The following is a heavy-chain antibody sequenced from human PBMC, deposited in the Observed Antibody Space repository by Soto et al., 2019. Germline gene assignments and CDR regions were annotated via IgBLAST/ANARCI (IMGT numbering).Heavy chain of an antibody. D-gene: IGHD3-22*01. CDR1: GFTFSSYS. J-gene: IGHJ4*02. V-gene: IGHV3-64D*06. CDR3: VKDGPRITMIVVAPSFDY. Sequence: LRLSCAASGFTFSSYSMNWVRQAPGKGLEYVSAISSNGGSTYYADSVKGRFTISRDNSKNTLYLQMSSLRAEDTAVYYCVKDGPRITMIVVAPSFDYWGQGTLVTVSS. CDR2: ISSNGGST.